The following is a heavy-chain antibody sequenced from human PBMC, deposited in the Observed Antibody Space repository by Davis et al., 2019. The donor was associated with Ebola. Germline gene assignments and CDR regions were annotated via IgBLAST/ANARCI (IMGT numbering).Heavy chain of an antibody. J-gene: IGHJ6*02. V-gene: IGHV4-30-2*01. CDR3: ARDHSGYDRPGRYYYGMDV. D-gene: IGHD5-12*01. CDR1: GGSISSGGYS. CDR2: IYHSGST. Sequence: LRLSCAVSGGSISSGGYSWSWIRQPPGKGLEWIGYIYHSGSTNYNPSLKSRVTISVDKSKNQFSLKLSSVTAADTAVYYCARDHSGYDRPGRYYYGMDVWGQGTTVTVSS.